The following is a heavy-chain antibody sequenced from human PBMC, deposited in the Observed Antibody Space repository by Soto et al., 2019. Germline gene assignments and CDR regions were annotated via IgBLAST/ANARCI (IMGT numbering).Heavy chain of an antibody. CDR1: GFSFSSHS. CDR2: ISSDGGIE. J-gene: IGHJ4*02. CDR3: AREVVTTKWYFDN. Sequence: EQVLESGGGVVQPGGSMRLSHVTSGFSFSSHSMHWFRQAPGKGLEWVAVISSDGGIEVYAESVKGRFTISRDNFKNTLYLQMNSLRSEDTAVYYCAREVVTTKWYFDNWGQGVLVTVSS. V-gene: IGHV3-30-3*01. D-gene: IGHD1-1*01.